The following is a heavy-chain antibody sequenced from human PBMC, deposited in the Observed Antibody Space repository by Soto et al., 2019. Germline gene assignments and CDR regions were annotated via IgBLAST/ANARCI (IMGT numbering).Heavy chain of an antibody. CDR2: ISAYNGNT. Sequence: QVQLVQSGAEVKKPGASVKVSCKASGYTFTSYGISWVRQAPGXGLEWMGWISAYNGNTNYAQKLQGRVTMTTDTXXXXXXXXXXXXXXXXXXXXXXXXXXXXPPYYYYYGMDVWGQGTTVTVSS. J-gene: IGHJ6*02. V-gene: IGHV1-18*01. CDR3: XXXXXXPPYYYYYGMDV. CDR1: GYTFTSYG.